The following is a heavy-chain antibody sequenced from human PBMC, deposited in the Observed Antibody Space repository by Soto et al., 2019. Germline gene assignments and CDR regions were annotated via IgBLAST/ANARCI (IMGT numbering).Heavy chain of an antibody. CDR3: ARHRPPLRGVPAYNWFDP. V-gene: IGHV1-46*01. CDR1: GCSVTSYY. CDR2: INPSGDTT. Sequence: ASVKVSCKASGCSVTSYYIHWVRQAPGQGLEWMGIINPSGDTTTYAQRFQGRVTMTRDTSTNTIYMGLSSLRSEDTAVYFCARHRPPLRGVPAYNWFDPWGQGTLVTVSS. D-gene: IGHD2-2*01. J-gene: IGHJ5*02.